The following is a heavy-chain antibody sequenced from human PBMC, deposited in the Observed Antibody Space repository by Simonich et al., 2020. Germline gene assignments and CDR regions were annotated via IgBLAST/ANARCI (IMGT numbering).Heavy chain of an antibody. D-gene: IGHD1-1*01. CDR1: GGSFIGYY. J-gene: IGHJ3*02. Sequence: QVQLQQWGAGLLKPSETLSLTCAVYGGSFIGYYWSWIRQPPGKGREWIGEINHDGSTNYNPSLKSRVTISVDTSKNQFSLKLSSVTAADTAVYYCARGKGWKNAFDIWGQGTMVTVSS. CDR3: ARGKGWKNAFDI. CDR2: INHDGST. V-gene: IGHV4-34*01.